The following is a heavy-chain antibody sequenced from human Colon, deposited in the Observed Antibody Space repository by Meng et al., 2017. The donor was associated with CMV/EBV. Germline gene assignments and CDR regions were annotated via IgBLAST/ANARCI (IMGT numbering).Heavy chain of an antibody. Sequence: GGSPRLSCVGSEYTFSPYPMAWVRQAPGKGLEWVSSISGSGDKTYYGVSVQGRFTISRDNSQNRLYLQMDSLRVEDTAVYYCARDFRYWSRVDWYGWFDSWGQGTLVTVSS. CDR3: ARDFRYWSRVDWYGWFDS. V-gene: IGHV3-23*01. J-gene: IGHJ5*01. CDR1: EYTFSPYP. D-gene: IGHD2-2*01. CDR2: ISGSGDKT.